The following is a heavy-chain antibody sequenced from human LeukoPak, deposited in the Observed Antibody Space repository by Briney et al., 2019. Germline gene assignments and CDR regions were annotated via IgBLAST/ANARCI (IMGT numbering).Heavy chain of an antibody. V-gene: IGHV3-11*06. CDR2: ISFSHHT. J-gene: IGHJ5*02. CDR3: AREHSSVSSESKGYDL. D-gene: IGHD6-19*01. Sequence: PGGSLRLSCAASGFTFSDYYMSWIRQAPGKGLEWISYISFSHHTNYADSVKGRFTISRDDARNSLFLQMNSLRAEDTAVYYCAREHSSVSSESKGYDLWGQGTLVTVSS. CDR1: GFTFSDYY.